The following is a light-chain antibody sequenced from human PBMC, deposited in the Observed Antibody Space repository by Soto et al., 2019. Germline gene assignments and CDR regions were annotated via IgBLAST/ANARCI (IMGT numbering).Light chain of an antibody. CDR1: CNDVGGYNY. CDR2: DVS. J-gene: IGLJ1*01. CDR3: SSYTTTTTSCV. Sequence: QSVLTQPASVSGSPGQSITISCTGTCNDVGGYNYVSWYQQYPDKAPTLIIYDVSNRPSGVSTRFSGSKSGNRASLTISGLQAEDEADYYCSSYTTTTTSCVFGTGTQLTVL. V-gene: IGLV2-14*01.